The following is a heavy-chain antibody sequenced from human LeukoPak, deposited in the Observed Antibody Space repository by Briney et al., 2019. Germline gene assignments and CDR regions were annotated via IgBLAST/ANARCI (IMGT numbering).Heavy chain of an antibody. D-gene: IGHD1-14*01. CDR1: GGSINSYY. Sequence: SETLSLTCTVSGGSINSYYWSWIRQPPGKGLEWIGYIYYSGSTNYNPSLKSRITMSVDTSKNQFSLSLSSVTAADTAIYFCARRVFHYDHNDNRNDAFDIWGQGTMVTVSS. CDR3: ARRVFHYDHNDNRNDAFDI. J-gene: IGHJ3*02. CDR2: IYYSGST. V-gene: IGHV4-59*08.